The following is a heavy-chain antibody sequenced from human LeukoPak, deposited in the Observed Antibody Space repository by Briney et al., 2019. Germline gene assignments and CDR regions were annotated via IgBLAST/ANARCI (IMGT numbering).Heavy chain of an antibody. V-gene: IGHV4-61*02. Sequence: SETLSLTCTVSGGSINSGSYYWTWIRQPAGKGLEWIGRIYTSGSTNYNPSLKSRVTISVDTSKNQFSLKLHSVTAADTAVYYCARGLSSSSFWFDPWGQGTLVTVSS. CDR1: GGSINSGSYY. CDR3: ARGLSSSSFWFDP. D-gene: IGHD6-13*01. J-gene: IGHJ5*02. CDR2: IYTSGST.